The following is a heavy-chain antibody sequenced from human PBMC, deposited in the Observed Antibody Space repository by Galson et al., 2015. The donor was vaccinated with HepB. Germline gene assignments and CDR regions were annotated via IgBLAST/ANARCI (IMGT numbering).Heavy chain of an antibody. CDR1: GYTFTSYY. CDR3: ARGSIAAAVKRPFLDY. J-gene: IGHJ4*02. V-gene: IGHV1-46*01. D-gene: IGHD6-13*01. CDR2: INPSGGST. Sequence: SVKVSCKASGYTFTSYYMHWVRQAPGQGLEWMGIINPSGGSTSYAQKFQGRVTMTRDTSTSTVYMELSSLRSEDTAVYYCARGSIAAAVKRPFLDYWGQGTLVTVSS.